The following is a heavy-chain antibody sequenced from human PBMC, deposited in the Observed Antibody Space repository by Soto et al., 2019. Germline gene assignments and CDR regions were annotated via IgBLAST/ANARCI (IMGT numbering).Heavy chain of an antibody. D-gene: IGHD4-17*01. CDR3: ARVGATVTSQALGFDH. CDR2: LYYTGST. CDR1: GGSISSHY. V-gene: IGHV4-59*11. J-gene: IGHJ4*02. Sequence: QVQLQESGPGLVRPSETLCLTCTVSGGSISSHYWSWVRQPPGKGLEWIGYLYYTGSTNYNASLKSQVTMSLDTSKNQFSLMLTSVTAADTAVYYCARVGATVTSQALGFDHWGQGILVTVSS.